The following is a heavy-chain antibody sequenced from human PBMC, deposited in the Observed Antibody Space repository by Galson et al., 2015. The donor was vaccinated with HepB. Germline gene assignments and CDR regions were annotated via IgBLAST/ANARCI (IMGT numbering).Heavy chain of an antibody. J-gene: IGHJ4*02. CDR3: ARGGDYYGSGSYYGPFDY. CDR2: IIPIFGTA. V-gene: IGHV1-69*13. D-gene: IGHD3-10*01. CDR1: GGTFSSYA. Sequence: SVKVSCKASGGTFSSYAISGVRQAPGQGLEWMRGIIPIFGTANYAQKFQGRVTITADESTSTAYMELSSLRSEDTAVYYCARGGDYYGSGSYYGPFDYWGQGTLVTVSS.